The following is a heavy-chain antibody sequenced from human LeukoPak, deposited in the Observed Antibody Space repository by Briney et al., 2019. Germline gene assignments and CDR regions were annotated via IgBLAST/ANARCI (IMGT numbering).Heavy chain of an antibody. CDR2: IYHSGST. CDR3: ARVPGGLEAFDI. D-gene: IGHD4-23*01. CDR1: GGSISSSGYY. J-gene: IGHJ3*02. Sequence: SQTLSLTCTVSGGSISSSGYYWSWIRQPPGKGLEWIGYIYHSGSTYYNPSLKSRVTISVDRSKNQFSLKLSSVTAADTAVYYCARVPGGLEAFDIWGQGTMVTVSS. V-gene: IGHV4-30-2*01.